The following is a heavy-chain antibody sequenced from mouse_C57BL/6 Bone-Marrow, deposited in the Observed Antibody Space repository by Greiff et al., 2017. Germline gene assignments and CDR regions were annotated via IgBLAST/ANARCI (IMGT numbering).Heavy chain of an antibody. V-gene: IGHV3-8*01. D-gene: IGHD1-1*01. Sequence: EVQLQESGPGLAKPSQTLSLTCSVTGYSITSDYWNLIRKFPGNKLEYMGYISYSGSTYYNPSLKSRISITRDTSKNQYYLQLNSVTTEDTATYYCARYEYYGSSWGFDVWGTGTTVTVSS. CDR1: GYSITSDY. J-gene: IGHJ1*03. CDR2: ISYSGST. CDR3: ARYEYYGSSWGFDV.